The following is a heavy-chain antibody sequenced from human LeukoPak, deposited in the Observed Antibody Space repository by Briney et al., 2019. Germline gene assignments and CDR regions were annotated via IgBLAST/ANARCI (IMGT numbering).Heavy chain of an antibody. D-gene: IGHD2-15*01. CDR3: ARVRCSGGSCYASRGNFDL. CDR2: IYYSGST. V-gene: IGHV4-39*07. Sequence: SETLSLTCIVSSGSISSDQSYWGWIRQPPGKGLEWLGTIYYSGSTYINPSLRGRVTLSVDTSKNQYSLRLNSVTAADTAVYYCARVRCSGGSCYASRGNFDLWGRGTLVTVSS. J-gene: IGHJ2*01. CDR1: SGSISSDQSY.